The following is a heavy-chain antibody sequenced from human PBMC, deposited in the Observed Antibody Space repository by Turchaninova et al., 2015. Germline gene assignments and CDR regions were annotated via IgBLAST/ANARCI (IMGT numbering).Heavy chain of an antibody. D-gene: IGHD4-11*01. CDR2: ITFDGRAQ. CDR1: GFVFNSYG. CDR3: TKDWYSIYSDYKLNDS. Sequence: SWGGVVQPGGSLILSCAASGFVFNSYGMHWVRQAPGKGLEWVAVITFDGRAQYYAEFVKVRFTISRDNSKNTVYLQMSRLRPEDTAVYYCTKDWYSIYSDYKLNDSWGHGTLDIVSS. J-gene: IGHJ5*01. V-gene: IGHV3-30*18.